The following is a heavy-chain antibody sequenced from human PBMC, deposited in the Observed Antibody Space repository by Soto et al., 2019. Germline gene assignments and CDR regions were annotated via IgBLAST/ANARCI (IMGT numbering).Heavy chain of an antibody. CDR1: GGSISSYY. D-gene: IGHD3-22*01. CDR3: ARVTSDSSGYYSDY. Sequence: SETLSLTCTVSGGSISSYYWSWIRQPAGKGLEWIGRIYTSGSTNYNPSLKSRVTMSVDTSKNQFSLKLSSVTAADTAVYYCARVTSDSSGYYSDYWGQGTLVTVSS. J-gene: IGHJ4*02. CDR2: IYTSGST. V-gene: IGHV4-4*07.